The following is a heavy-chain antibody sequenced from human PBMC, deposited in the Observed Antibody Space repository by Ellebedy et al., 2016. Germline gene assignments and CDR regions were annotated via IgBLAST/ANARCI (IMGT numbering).Heavy chain of an antibody. D-gene: IGHD2-2*01. J-gene: IGHJ5*02. CDR2: IYYSGST. Sequence: SETLSLXCTVSGGFISGYYWSWIRQPPGKGLEWIGYIYYSGSTNYNPSLKSRVTISVDTSKNQFSLKLSSVTAADTAVYYCARDSYAQQGYFDPWGQGTLVTVSS. V-gene: IGHV4-59*01. CDR3: ARDSYAQQGYFDP. CDR1: GGFISGYY.